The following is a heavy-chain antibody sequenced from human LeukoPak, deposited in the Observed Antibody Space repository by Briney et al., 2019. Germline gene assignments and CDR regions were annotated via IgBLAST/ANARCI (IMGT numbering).Heavy chain of an antibody. CDR1: GGSISSYY. CDR3: ARFTIFGVGPHAFDI. J-gene: IGHJ3*02. CDR2: IYYNGST. Sequence: PSETLSLTCTVSGGSISSYYWSWIRQPPGKGLEWNGYIYYNGSTNYNPSLKSRVTISVDTSKNQFSLTLSSVTAAATAVYYCARFTIFGVGPHAFDIWGQGTMVTVSS. D-gene: IGHD3-3*01. V-gene: IGHV4-59*08.